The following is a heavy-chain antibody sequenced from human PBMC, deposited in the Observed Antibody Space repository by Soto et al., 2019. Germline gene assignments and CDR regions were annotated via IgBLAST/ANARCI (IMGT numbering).Heavy chain of an antibody. CDR3: ARSGYSSSWYYFHS. CDR2: IYSGGST. D-gene: IGHD6-13*01. Sequence: EVQLVESGGGLVQPGGSLRLSCAASGFTVSSNYMSWVRQAPGKGLEWVSVIYSGGSTYYADSVKGRFTISRDNSKNTLYLQMNSLRAEDTAVYYCARSGYSSSWYYFHSWGQGTLVTVSS. J-gene: IGHJ4*02. CDR1: GFTVSSNY. V-gene: IGHV3-66*01.